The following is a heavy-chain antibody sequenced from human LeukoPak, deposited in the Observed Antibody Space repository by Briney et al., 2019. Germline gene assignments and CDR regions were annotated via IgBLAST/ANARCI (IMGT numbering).Heavy chain of an antibody. Sequence: ASVKVSCKASGYTFTDYYVHWVRQAPGQGLEWMGWISPNSGGTNYAQKFQGRVTMTRDTSISTAYMELSRLTSNDTAVYYCARKSAVRKTSEFDYWGQGTLVTVSS. D-gene: IGHD2-2*01. CDR2: ISPNSGGT. CDR1: GYTFTDYY. V-gene: IGHV1-2*02. J-gene: IGHJ4*02. CDR3: ARKSAVRKTSEFDY.